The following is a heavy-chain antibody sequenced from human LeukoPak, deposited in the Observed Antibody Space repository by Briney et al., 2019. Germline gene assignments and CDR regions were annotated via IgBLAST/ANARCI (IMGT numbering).Heavy chain of an antibody. D-gene: IGHD5-12*01. Sequence: ASVKVSCKASGYTFTGYYMHWVRQAPGQGLEWMGWINPNSGGTNYVQKFQGRVTMTRDTSISTAYMELSRLRSDDTAVYYCARDGGYGDYDPNWFDPWGQGTLVTVSS. V-gene: IGHV1-2*02. J-gene: IGHJ5*02. CDR3: ARDGGYGDYDPNWFDP. CDR1: GYTFTGYY. CDR2: INPNSGGT.